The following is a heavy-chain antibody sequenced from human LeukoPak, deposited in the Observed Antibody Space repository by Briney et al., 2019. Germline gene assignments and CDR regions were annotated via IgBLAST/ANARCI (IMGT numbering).Heavy chain of an antibody. D-gene: IGHD6-13*01. V-gene: IGHV4-4*07. Sequence: SETLSLTCNVSGGSITSYYWSWIRQPAGKGLEWIGRISTSGSTNYNPSLKSRVTMSLDTSNNQFSLKLGSVTAADTAVYYCAKDQPHIAAAGTTYDAFDIWGQGTMVTVSS. CDR3: AKDQPHIAAAGTTYDAFDI. J-gene: IGHJ3*02. CDR1: GGSITSYY. CDR2: ISTSGST.